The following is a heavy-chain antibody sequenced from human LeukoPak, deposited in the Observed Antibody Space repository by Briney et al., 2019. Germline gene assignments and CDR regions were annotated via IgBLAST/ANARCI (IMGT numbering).Heavy chain of an antibody. CDR2: IYYSGST. V-gene: IGHV4-59*01. CDR1: GGSISGYY. D-gene: IGHD2-15*01. J-gene: IGHJ5*02. CDR3: ARGGSRIANWFDP. Sequence: SETLSLTCTVSGGSISGYYWSWIRQPPGMGLEWIGYIYYSGSTNYNPSLKSRVTISVDTSKNQFSLKLSSVTAADTAVYYCARGGSRIANWFDPWGQGTLVTVSS.